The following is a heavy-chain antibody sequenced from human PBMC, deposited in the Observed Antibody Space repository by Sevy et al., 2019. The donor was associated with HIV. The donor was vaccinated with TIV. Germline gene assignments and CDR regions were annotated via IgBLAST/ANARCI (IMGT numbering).Heavy chain of an antibody. CDR2: IYYNGRT. Sequence: SETLSLTCTVSSDSVSSGSFYWSWIRQPPGRGLECIGYIYYNGRTNYNPSLRSRVTISIDTSKNQFSLNLSSVTAADTAVYYCARRGGLVDGGMDVWGQGTTVTVSS. CDR3: ARRGGLVDGGMDV. V-gene: IGHV4-61*01. D-gene: IGHD2-8*02. CDR1: SDSVSSGSFY. J-gene: IGHJ6*02.